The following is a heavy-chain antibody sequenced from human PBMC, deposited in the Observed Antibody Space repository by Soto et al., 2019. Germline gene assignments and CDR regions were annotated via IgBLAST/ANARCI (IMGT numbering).Heavy chain of an antibody. Sequence: ASVKVSCKASGYTFTSYGFSWVRQAPGQGLEWMGWISAYNGDRKYSQKFLGRVSLTTDTYTNTAYMELRTLRSDDTAVYYCARVPSFSTLDYWGQGTLVTVSS. V-gene: IGHV1-18*04. CDR2: ISAYNGDR. CDR3: ARVPSFSTLDY. J-gene: IGHJ4*02. D-gene: IGHD4-17*01. CDR1: GYTFTSYG.